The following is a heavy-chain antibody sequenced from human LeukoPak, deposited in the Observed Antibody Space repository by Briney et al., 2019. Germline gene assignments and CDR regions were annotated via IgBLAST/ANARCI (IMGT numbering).Heavy chain of an antibody. CDR1: GGSISSYY. Sequence: SETLSLTCTVSGGSISSYYWSWIRQPPGKGLEWIGYIYYSGSTNYNPSLKSRVTISVDTSKNQFSLKLSSVTAGDTAVYYCARTTIFGVALDYWGQGTLVIVSS. CDR2: IYYSGST. D-gene: IGHD3-3*01. J-gene: IGHJ4*02. CDR3: ARTTIFGVALDY. V-gene: IGHV4-59*01.